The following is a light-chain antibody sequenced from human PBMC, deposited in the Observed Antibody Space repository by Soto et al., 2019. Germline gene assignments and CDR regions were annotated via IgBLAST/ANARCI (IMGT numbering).Light chain of an antibody. CDR3: SSYTITSTRL. V-gene: IGLV2-14*01. CDR1: SSDIGAFDL. CDR2: DVN. Sequence: QSALTQPASVYGSPGQSITISCTGTSSDIGAFDLVSWYQQHPGKAPKVMIYDVNTRPSGVSSRFSGSKSGNTASLAISGLQAEDEADYYCSSYTITSTRLFGTGTKLTVL. J-gene: IGLJ1*01.